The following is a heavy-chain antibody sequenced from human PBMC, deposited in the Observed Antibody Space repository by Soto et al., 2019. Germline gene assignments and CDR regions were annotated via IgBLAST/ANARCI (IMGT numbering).Heavy chain of an antibody. J-gene: IGHJ4*02. CDR3: ARVLDCSGGTGCGNDY. CDR1: GYTFTSYY. Sequence: ASVKVSCKASGYTFTSYYMHWVRQAPGQGLEWMGIINPSGGSTSYAQKFQGRVTMTRDTSTSTVYMELSSLRSEDTAVYYCARVLDCSGGTGCGNDYWGQGTLVTVSS. CDR2: INPSGGST. D-gene: IGHD2-15*01. V-gene: IGHV1-46*01.